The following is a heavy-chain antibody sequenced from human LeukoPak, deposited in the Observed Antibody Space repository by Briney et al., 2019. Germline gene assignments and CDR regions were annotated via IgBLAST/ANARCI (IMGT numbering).Heavy chain of an antibody. Sequence: SETLSLTCTVSGGSISSRSYYWGWIRQPPGKGLEWIGSIYYSGSTYYNPSLQSRVTISVDTSKNQFSLKLNSVTAADTAVYYCARGRRNILTGYYSPRFDPWGQGTLVTVSS. CDR3: ARGRRNILTGYYSPRFDP. V-gene: IGHV4-39*01. CDR1: GGSISSRSYY. D-gene: IGHD3-9*01. CDR2: IYYSGST. J-gene: IGHJ5*02.